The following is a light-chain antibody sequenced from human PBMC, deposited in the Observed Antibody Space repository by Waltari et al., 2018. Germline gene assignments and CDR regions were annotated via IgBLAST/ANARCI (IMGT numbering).Light chain of an antibody. J-gene: IGKJ1*01. Sequence: VLTQSPGTLSLSPGERATLSCRASQSVSYNFLAWYQQKLGQAPRLLIYATSSRAAGGPDRFIGSGSGTDFNLTISRLAPEDFALYYCQQYGSSRWTFGQGTRVEIK. V-gene: IGKV3-20*01. CDR1: QSVSYNF. CDR2: ATS. CDR3: QQYGSSRWT.